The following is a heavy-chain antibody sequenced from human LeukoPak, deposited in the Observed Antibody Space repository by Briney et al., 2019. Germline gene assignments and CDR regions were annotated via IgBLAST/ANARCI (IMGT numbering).Heavy chain of an antibody. CDR1: GFSFDVHA. Sequence: GGSLRLSCAASGFSFDVHAMTWVRQAPGKGPEWVATIGGPAETFYADSVRGRFTISRDNSRYTLYLQMNRLRAEDSALYYCAKDWTSHNGVYDCLDFWGQGTQATVSS. D-gene: IGHD3-16*01. J-gene: IGHJ4*02. V-gene: IGHV3-23*01. CDR3: AKDWTSHNGVYDCLDF. CDR2: IGGPAET.